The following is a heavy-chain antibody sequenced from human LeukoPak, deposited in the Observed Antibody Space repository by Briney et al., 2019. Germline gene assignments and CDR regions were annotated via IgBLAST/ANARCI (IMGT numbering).Heavy chain of an antibody. J-gene: IGHJ4*02. CDR2: MSSDGNAM. CDR1: GFTFTAYL. V-gene: IGHV3-30-3*01. D-gene: IGHD3-22*01. CDR3: VRESEYYFDHSASFDY. Sequence: GGSLRLTCAASGFTFTAYLIHWVRQAPGKGLEWVAVMSSDGNAMFYADSVKGRFTISRDNSKNTLYLQMNSLRAEDTAVYYCVRESEYYFDHSASFDYWGQGTLVTVSS.